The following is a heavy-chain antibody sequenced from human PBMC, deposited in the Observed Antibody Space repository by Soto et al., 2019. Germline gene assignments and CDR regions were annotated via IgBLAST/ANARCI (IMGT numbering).Heavy chain of an antibody. D-gene: IGHD3-9*01. J-gene: IGHJ4*02. CDR1: IGSVTSYY. CDR2: MYYRGTT. Sequence: SETLSLTCNVSIGSVTSYYWGWIRQPPGKGQEWVGDMYYRGTTTYNPYLKSRVTISIDTSKSQFSLKMTSVTDADTAGYYCARYYFVAFYFDHWGQGTLVTVAS. CDR3: ARYYFVAFYFDH. V-gene: IGHV4-59*02.